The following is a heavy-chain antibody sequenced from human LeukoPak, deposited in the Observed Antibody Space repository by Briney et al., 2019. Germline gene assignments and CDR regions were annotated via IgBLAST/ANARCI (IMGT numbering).Heavy chain of an antibody. J-gene: IGHJ2*01. CDR1: GGSISSGSYY. Sequence: SRTLSLTCTVSGGSISSGSYYWSWIRQPAGKGLEWIGRIYTSGSTNYNPSLKSRVTISVDTSKSQFSLKLSSVTAADTAVYYCARDSCSGGSCYSSVWYFDLWGRGTLVTVSS. CDR3: ARDSCSGGSCYSSVWYFDL. CDR2: IYTSGST. V-gene: IGHV4-61*02. D-gene: IGHD2-15*01.